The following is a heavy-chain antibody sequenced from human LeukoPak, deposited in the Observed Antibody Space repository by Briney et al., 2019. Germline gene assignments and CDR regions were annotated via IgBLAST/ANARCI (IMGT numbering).Heavy chain of an antibody. V-gene: IGHV3-33*08. CDR2: IWYDGSKK. D-gene: IGHD6-13*01. J-gene: IGHJ4*02. CDR3: ARGQPGVAAAGNLDY. CDR1: GFTFSSYG. Sequence: GGSLRFSGAGSGFTFSSYGMHWVRQAPGKGLEWVAVIWYDGSKKYYVDSVKGRFTISREDSENTLFLQMNSLRAEDTAVYYCARGQPGVAAAGNLDYWGQGTLVTVSS.